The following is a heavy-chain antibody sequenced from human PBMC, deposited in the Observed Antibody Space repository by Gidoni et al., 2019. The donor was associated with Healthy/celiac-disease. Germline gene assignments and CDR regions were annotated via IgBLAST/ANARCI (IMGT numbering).Heavy chain of an antibody. CDR1: GGSISSSNW. V-gene: IGHV4-4*02. J-gene: IGHJ3*02. Sequence: QVQLQESGPGLVKPSGTLSLTCAVSGGSISSSNWWSWVRQPPGKGLEWIGEIYHSGSTNYNPSLKSGVNISVDKSKNQFSLKLSSVTAADTAVYYCASEFRRLEVRGNDVAFDIWGQGTMVTVSS. D-gene: IGHD3-10*01. CDR3: ASEFRRLEVRGNDVAFDI. CDR2: IYHSGST.